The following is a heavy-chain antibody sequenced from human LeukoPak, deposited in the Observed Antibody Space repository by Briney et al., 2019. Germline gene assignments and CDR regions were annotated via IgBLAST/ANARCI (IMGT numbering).Heavy chain of an antibody. J-gene: IGHJ4*02. V-gene: IGHV3-23*01. CDR3: AKVYQGLPYFDY. CDR2: ISSSGSGGNT. D-gene: IGHD4-11*01. CDR1: GVTLSNYA. Sequence: GGSLRLSCVASGVTLSNYAMSWARQAPGKGLEWVSGISSSGSGGNTYYADSVKGRFTISRDNSKNTLYLQMNSLRAEDTAVYYCAKVYQGLPYFDYWGQGTLVTVSS.